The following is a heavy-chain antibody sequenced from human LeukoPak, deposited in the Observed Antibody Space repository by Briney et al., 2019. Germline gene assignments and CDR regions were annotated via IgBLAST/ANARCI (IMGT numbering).Heavy chain of an antibody. CDR2: MTGSGHRI. Sequence: KSGGSLRLSCAASGFTFRDYYMSWIRQAPGKGPEWVAYMTGSGHRIYYADSVKGRFTISRDNTQNSLYLQMNSLRAEDTAVYYCAKDLLPYSNYDFDYWGQGTLVTVSS. J-gene: IGHJ4*02. D-gene: IGHD4-11*01. V-gene: IGHV3-11*01. CDR1: GFTFRDYY. CDR3: AKDLLPYSNYDFDY.